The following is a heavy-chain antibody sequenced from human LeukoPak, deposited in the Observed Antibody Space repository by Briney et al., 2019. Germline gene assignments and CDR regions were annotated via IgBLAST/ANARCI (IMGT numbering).Heavy chain of an antibody. V-gene: IGHV1-69*05. CDR1: GGTFSSYA. CDR3: ARSQGGSSGWYKDY. J-gene: IGHJ4*02. CDR2: IIPIFGTA. D-gene: IGHD6-19*01. Sequence: ASVKVSCKASGGTFSSYAISWVRQAPGQGLEWMGGIIPIFGTANYAQKFQGRVTITTDESTSTAYMELSSLRSEDTAVYYCARSQGGSSGWYKDYWGQGTLVTVSS.